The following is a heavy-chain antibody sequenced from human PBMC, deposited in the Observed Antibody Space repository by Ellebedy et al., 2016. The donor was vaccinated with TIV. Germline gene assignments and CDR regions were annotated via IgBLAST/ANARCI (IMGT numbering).Heavy chain of an antibody. D-gene: IGHD2-15*01. J-gene: IGHJ4*02. V-gene: IGHV3-23*01. CDR2: ISGTTNKI. Sequence: GGSLRLSXEASGFTFGSYAMSWVRQPPGKRLEWVSIISGTTNKIHYRDSVKGRFNISRDNSKNTLYLEMNSLRAEDTAIYYCVRDKGRSGGVTPLGGYWGQGTLVVVSS. CDR3: VRDKGRSGGVTPLGGY. CDR1: GFTFGSYA.